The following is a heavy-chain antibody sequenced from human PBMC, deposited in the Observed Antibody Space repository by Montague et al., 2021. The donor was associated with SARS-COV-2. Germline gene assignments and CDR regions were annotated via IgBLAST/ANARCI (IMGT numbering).Heavy chain of an antibody. D-gene: IGHD5-12*01. CDR1: GGSISSGGCC. V-gene: IGHV4-31*03. CDR2: IYNSGTT. CDR3: ARTVLYSGYDYSWFDP. Sequence: TLSLTCTVSGGSISSGGCCWNWIRQYPGKGLEWIGYIYNSGTTSYSPSLRSRATISIDTSKNLFSLKLTSVTAADTAVYYCARTVLYSGYDYSWFDPWGQGTRVPASP. J-gene: IGHJ5*02.